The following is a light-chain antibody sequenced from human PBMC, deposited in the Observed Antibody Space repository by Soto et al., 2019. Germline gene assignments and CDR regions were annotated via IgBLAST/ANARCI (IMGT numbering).Light chain of an antibody. V-gene: IGKV3-11*01. CDR2: DAS. Sequence: EIVLTQSPRNMSLSPGERATLSCRASQNIGNFLAWYQHKPGKAPRLLIYDASKRATGIPARFSGSGSGTDFTLTICSLEPADFAVYYCQQRTSWPPLFAFGPGTRVDIK. CDR1: QNIGNF. CDR3: QQRTSWPPLFA. J-gene: IGKJ3*01.